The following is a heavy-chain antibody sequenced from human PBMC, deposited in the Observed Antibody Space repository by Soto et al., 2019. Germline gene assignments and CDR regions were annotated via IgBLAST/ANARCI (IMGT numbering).Heavy chain of an antibody. CDR3: VKGGYGTYDFWRY. J-gene: IGHJ4*02. CDR2: ISSNGGST. V-gene: IGHV3-64D*06. CDR1: GFTFSSYA. Sequence: GGSLRLSCSASGFTFSSYAMHWVRQAPGKGLEYVSAISSNGGSTYYADSVKGRFTISRDNSKNTLYLQMSSLRAEDTAVYYCVKGGYGTYDFWRYWGQGTLVTVSS. D-gene: IGHD3-3*01.